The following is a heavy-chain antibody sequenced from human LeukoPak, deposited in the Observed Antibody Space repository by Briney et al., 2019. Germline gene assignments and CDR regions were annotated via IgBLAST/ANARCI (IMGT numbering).Heavy chain of an antibody. D-gene: IGHD3-10*01. V-gene: IGHV4-59*08. Sequence: PSETLSLTCTVSGGSIRSYYWSWIRQPPGKGLEWIGYIYYSGSTNYNPSLKSRVTISVDTSKNQFSLKLRSVTAADTAVYYCARQGAGVPFDYWGRGTLVTVSS. CDR3: ARQGAGVPFDY. CDR2: IYYSGST. J-gene: IGHJ4*02. CDR1: GGSIRSYY.